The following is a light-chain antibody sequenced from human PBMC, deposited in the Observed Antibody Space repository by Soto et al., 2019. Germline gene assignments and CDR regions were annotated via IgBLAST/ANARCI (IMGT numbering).Light chain of an antibody. CDR2: DVT. J-gene: IGLJ1*01. CDR3: SSYTSRSALEV. Sequence: QSVLTQPASVSGSPGQSITISCTGTSSDVGGYNYVSWYQQLPGKAPKLMIFDVTNRPSGISYRFSGSKSGNTASLTISGLQTEDEANYYCSSYTSRSALEVFGTGTKVTVL. CDR1: SSDVGGYNY. V-gene: IGLV2-14*01.